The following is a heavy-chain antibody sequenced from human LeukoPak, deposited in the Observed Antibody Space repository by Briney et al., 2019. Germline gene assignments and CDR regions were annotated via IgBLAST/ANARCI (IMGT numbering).Heavy chain of an antibody. CDR3: AREGGNVWGIFRALGAFDI. J-gene: IGHJ3*02. Sequence: GGSLRLSCGASGFTLKNYVMHWVRQAPGKGLEWVALVWYDGSEKYYADSVKGRFAISRDDSENMLYLQMDSLTGEDTAVYYCAREGGNVWGIFRALGAFDIWGRGTMVTVSS. CDR2: VWYDGSEK. CDR1: GFTLKNYV. V-gene: IGHV3-33*01. D-gene: IGHD3-16*02.